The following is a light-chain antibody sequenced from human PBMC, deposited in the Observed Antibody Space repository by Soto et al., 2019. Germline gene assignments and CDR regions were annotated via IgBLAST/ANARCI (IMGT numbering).Light chain of an antibody. CDR1: QSISSN. J-gene: IGKJ3*01. V-gene: IGKV3-15*01. CDR3: QQYNNWPPFT. Sequence: EIVMTQSPATLSVSPGERATLSCRASQSISSNLAWYQQKPGQTPRLLIYGASTRAAGIPARFSGSGSGTEFTLTISSLQSEDFAVYYCQQYNNWPPFTFGPGTKVA. CDR2: GAS.